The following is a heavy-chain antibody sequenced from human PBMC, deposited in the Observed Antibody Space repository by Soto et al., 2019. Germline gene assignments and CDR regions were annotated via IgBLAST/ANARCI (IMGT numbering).Heavy chain of an antibody. CDR2: IIPIFGTA. Sequence: GASVKVSCKASGGTLSSYAISWVRQAPGQGLEWMGGIIPIFGTANYAQKFQGRVTITADESTSTAYMELSSLRSEDTAVYYCARHAKELESFFGVWGQGTTVTVSS. CDR3: ARHAKELESFFGV. CDR1: GGTLSSYA. J-gene: IGHJ6*02. V-gene: IGHV1-69*13. D-gene: IGHD3-3*01.